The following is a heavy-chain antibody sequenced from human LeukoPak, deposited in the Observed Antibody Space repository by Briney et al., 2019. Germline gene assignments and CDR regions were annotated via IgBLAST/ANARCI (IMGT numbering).Heavy chain of an antibody. V-gene: IGHV7-4-1*02. D-gene: IGHD2-8*02. Sequence: ASVKVSCKASGYTFTSYAMNRVRQAPGQGLEWMGWINTNTGNPTYAQGFTRRFVFSLDTSVSTAYLQISSLKAEDTAVYYCARGLPGPEPTSDYWGQGTLVTVSS. CDR1: GYTFTSYA. J-gene: IGHJ4*02. CDR3: ARGLPGPEPTSDY. CDR2: INTNTGNP.